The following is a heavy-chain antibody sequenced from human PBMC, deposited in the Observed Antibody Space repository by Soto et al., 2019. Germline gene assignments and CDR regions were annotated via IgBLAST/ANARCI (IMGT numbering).Heavy chain of an antibody. CDR1: GFTFSSYW. CDR2: INSDGSRT. CDR3: ARGDGDYYDGNGYLGRH. J-gene: IGHJ4*02. V-gene: IGHV3-74*01. Sequence: EVQLVESGGGIVQPGGSLRLSCAASGFTFSSYWMRWVRQAPGKGLVWVSRINSDGSRTSYADSAKGRFTISRDNAKNTVYLQMNSLRAEDTAVYYCARGDGDYYDGNGYLGRHWGQGTLVTVSS. D-gene: IGHD3-22*01.